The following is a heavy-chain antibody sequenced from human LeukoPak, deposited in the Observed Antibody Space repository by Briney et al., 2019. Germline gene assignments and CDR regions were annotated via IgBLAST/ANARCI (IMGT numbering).Heavy chain of an antibody. CDR3: ANELGKSPGGY. CDR1: GFMFSSYW. Sequence: GGSLRLSCADSGFMFSSYWMSWVRQAPGKGLEWVSAISGSGGSTYYADSVKGRFTISRDNSKNTLYLQMNSLRAEDTAVYYCANELGKSPGGYWGQGTLVTVSS. D-gene: IGHD3-16*01. J-gene: IGHJ4*02. CDR2: ISGSGGST. V-gene: IGHV3-23*01.